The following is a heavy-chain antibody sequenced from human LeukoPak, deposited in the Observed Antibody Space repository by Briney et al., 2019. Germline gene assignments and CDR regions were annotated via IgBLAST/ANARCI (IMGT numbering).Heavy chain of an antibody. CDR2: INYSGSP. D-gene: IGHD3-10*01. Sequence: KPSGTLSLTFAVSGGSLSSYYWSWVRQPPREGLGGIGAINYSGSPYYNPSLQSRVTMSVDTSKNQFSLNLSSVTAADTAVYYCARQASVVRGVIIPWFDPWGRGTLVTVSS. CDR1: GGSLSSYY. V-gene: IGHV4-59*04. J-gene: IGHJ5*02. CDR3: ARQASVVRGVIIPWFDP.